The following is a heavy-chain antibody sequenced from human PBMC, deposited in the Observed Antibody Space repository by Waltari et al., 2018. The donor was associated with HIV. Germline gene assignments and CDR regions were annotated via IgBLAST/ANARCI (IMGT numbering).Heavy chain of an antibody. CDR2: VWYDGKNK. Sequence: QVQLVESGGDVVQPGVSLKISCAASGFTFSSYAMHWVRQGPGKWLEWVAVVWYDGKNKYYTEFVKGRVSVSRDNSRKTVSLEMNGLRVDDTAIYFCARGGFLGATWESPLDVWGQGTKVTVSS. D-gene: IGHD1-26*01. CDR1: GFTFSSYA. CDR3: ARGGFLGATWESPLDV. V-gene: IGHV3-33*01. J-gene: IGHJ3*01.